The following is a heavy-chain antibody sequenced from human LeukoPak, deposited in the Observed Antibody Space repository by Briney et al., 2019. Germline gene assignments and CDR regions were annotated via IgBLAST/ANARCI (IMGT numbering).Heavy chain of an antibody. Sequence: SVKVSCKASGGTFSNSVLSWVRRAPGHGLEWMGAIIPFLDTSNYPPKFQDRVTITTDESTSTAYMELSSLRSDDTAVYYCARAQAGNYDWPLDLWGQGTLVTVSS. V-gene: IGHV1-69*05. CDR3: ARAQAGNYDWPLDL. CDR2: IIPFLDTS. D-gene: IGHD5-12*01. J-gene: IGHJ5*02. CDR1: GGTFSNSV.